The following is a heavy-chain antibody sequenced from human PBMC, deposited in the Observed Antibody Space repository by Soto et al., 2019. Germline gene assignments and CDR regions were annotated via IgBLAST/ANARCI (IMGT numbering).Heavy chain of an antibody. V-gene: IGHV1-69*06. J-gene: IGHJ4*01. CDR3: ATGARYCSGGSCYPDD. CDR2: IMPIFAAP. Sequence: QVQLMKSGAEVKKPGSSVQVSCKASGGTISTNVISWVRQAPGQGLEWMGEIMPIFAAPNNAQKFQGILTITADTSTTTVYMELSSLTSEDSALYFWATGARYCSGGSCYPDDCCHGTLVIVSS. D-gene: IGHD2-15*01. CDR1: GGTISTNV.